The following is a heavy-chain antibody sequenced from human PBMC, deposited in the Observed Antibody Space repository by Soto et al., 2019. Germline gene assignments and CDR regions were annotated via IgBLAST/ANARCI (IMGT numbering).Heavy chain of an antibody. Sequence: SETLSLTCTFSGGSISSHTYYWGWIRQPPGKGLEWIASISYSGSTYYNPSLSSRVTISVDTSKNQFSLSLNSVTAADTAVYYCVRFWPPPDYGILTTYSDAFDHWGQGTLVTVSS. CDR1: GGSISSHTYY. D-gene: IGHD3-9*01. V-gene: IGHV4-39*01. CDR3: VRFWPPPDYGILTTYSDAFDH. CDR2: ISYSGST. J-gene: IGHJ4*02.